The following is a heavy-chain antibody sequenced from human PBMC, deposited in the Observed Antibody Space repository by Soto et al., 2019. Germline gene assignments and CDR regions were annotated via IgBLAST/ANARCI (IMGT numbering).Heavy chain of an antibody. V-gene: IGHV3-30-3*01. Sequence: GGSLRLSCAASGFTFSSYAMHWVRQAPGKGLEWVAVISYDGSNKYYADSVKGRFTISRDNSKNTLYLQMNSLRAEDTAVYYCARDGGVAVVVPAASTEDWFDPWGQGT. CDR1: GFTFSSYA. J-gene: IGHJ5*02. CDR3: ARDGGVAVVVPAASTEDWFDP. D-gene: IGHD2-2*01. CDR2: ISYDGSNK.